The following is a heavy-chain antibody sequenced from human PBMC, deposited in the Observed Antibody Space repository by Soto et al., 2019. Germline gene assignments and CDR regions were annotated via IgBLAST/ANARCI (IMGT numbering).Heavy chain of an antibody. CDR2: IYYSGST. Sequence: QVQLQVSGPGLEKPSETLSLTCTVSGGSISSYYWSWIRQPPGKGLEWIGYIYYSGSTNYNPSLKSRVTISVDTSKNQFSLKLNSMTAADTAVYYCARHNYGSGSTYFDYWGQGTLVTVSS. J-gene: IGHJ4*02. D-gene: IGHD3-10*01. CDR3: ARHNYGSGSTYFDY. V-gene: IGHV4-59*08. CDR1: GGSISSYY.